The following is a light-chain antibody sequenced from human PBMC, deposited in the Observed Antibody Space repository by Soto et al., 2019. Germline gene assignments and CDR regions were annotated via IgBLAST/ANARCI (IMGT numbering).Light chain of an antibody. CDR2: GAS. V-gene: IGKV3-20*01. CDR3: QQYGGSALII. Sequence: VSPQAQGTLSLSPGKRINISCRASQRVSSSYLAWYQQKPGQSPRLLMYGASNRASGIPDRFSGSGSGTDFTLTISRLEPEDFAVYYCQQYGGSALIIFGQGTRLEIK. J-gene: IGKJ5*01. CDR1: QRVSSSY.